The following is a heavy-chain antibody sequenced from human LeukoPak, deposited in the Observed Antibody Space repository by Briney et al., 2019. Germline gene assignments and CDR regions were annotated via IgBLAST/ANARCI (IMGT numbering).Heavy chain of an antibody. Sequence: GASVKVSCKXSGYTLTELSMHWVRQAPGKGLEWMGGFDPEDGETIYSQKFQGRVTMTEDTSTDTAYMELSSLRSEDTAVYYCATAIPDYDFWSGCVWGQGTLVTVSS. D-gene: IGHD3-3*01. CDR2: FDPEDGET. J-gene: IGHJ4*02. V-gene: IGHV1-24*01. CDR1: GYTLTELS. CDR3: ATAIPDYDFWSGCV.